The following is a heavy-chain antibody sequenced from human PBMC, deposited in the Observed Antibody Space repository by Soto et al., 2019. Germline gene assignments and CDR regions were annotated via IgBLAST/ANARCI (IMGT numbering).Heavy chain of an antibody. CDR2: ISGSGGST. CDR3: AKDRYDFWSPRRSDV. Sequence: GGSLRLSCAASGFTFSSYAMSWVRQAPGKGLEWVSAISGSGGSTYYADSVKGRFTISRDNSKNTLYLQMNSLRAEDTAVYYCAKDRYDFWSPRRSDVWGQGTTVTVSS. D-gene: IGHD3-3*01. CDR1: GFTFSSYA. J-gene: IGHJ6*02. V-gene: IGHV3-23*01.